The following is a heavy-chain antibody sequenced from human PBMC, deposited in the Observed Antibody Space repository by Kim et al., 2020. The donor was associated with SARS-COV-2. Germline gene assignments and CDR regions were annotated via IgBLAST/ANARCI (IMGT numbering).Heavy chain of an antibody. V-gene: IGHV4-4*09. Sequence: NTNPAHRSRVTKSVDTSKNPFALKLSSVTAADTAVYYCASSGYDYYFDYWGQGTLVTVSS. D-gene: IGHD5-12*01. J-gene: IGHJ4*02. CDR3: ASSGYDYYFDY.